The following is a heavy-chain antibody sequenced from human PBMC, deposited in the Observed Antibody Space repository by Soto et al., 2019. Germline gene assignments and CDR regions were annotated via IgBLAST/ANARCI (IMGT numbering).Heavy chain of an antibody. Sequence: GESLKISCAASGFSFRDYFMSWLRQAPGKGLEWVSYIGPYGNSIYYADSVKGRFTISRDNAKNSLYLQMNSLRAEDTAVYYCARDRIAAAGTQIYYYYYGMDVWGQGTTVTVSS. CDR2: IGPYGNSI. J-gene: IGHJ6*02. CDR3: ARDRIAAAGTQIYYYYYGMDV. V-gene: IGHV3-11*04. D-gene: IGHD6-13*01. CDR1: GFSFRDYF.